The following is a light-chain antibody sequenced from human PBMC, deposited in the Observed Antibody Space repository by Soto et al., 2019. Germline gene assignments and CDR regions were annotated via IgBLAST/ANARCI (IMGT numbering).Light chain of an antibody. J-gene: IGLJ3*02. V-gene: IGLV2-14*01. CDR2: DVS. Sequence: QSALTQPASVSGSPGQSITISCTGTSSDVGGYNYVSWYQQHPGKAPKLMIYDVSNRPSGVSSRFSGSKSGNTASLTISGLQAEDEADYYCSSYTRSSTWVFGGGTTLTVL. CDR3: SSYTRSSTWV. CDR1: SSDVGGYNY.